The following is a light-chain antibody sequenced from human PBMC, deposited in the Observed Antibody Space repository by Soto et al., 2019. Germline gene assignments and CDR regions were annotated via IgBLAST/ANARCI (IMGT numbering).Light chain of an antibody. CDR3: TQSYRTPPWT. CDR2: AAS. V-gene: IGKV1-39*01. Sequence: DIQMTQSPSSLSASVGDRVTITCRASQSISSYLNWYQQKPGKAPKLLIYAASSLQSGVPSRFSVSVYGTDFTRTISRLPPEDFTSYYCTQSYRTPPWTFGQGTKVEIK. CDR1: QSISSY. J-gene: IGKJ1*01.